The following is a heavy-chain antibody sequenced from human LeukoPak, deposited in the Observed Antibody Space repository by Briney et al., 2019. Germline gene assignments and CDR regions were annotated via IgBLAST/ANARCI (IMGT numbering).Heavy chain of an antibody. CDR2: IYHSGST. D-gene: IGHD3-22*01. V-gene: IGHV4-38-2*02. CDR1: GYSISSGHY. CDR3: ARVSSYYASSGYVGY. J-gene: IGHJ4*02. Sequence: SETLSLTCPVCGYSISSGHYRGWIRQRPGKGLEWIGSIYHSGSTYFNPSLKSRVNISVDTSKNQFALQLSSVTAADTAVYHCARVSSYYASSGYVGYWGQGTLVTVSS.